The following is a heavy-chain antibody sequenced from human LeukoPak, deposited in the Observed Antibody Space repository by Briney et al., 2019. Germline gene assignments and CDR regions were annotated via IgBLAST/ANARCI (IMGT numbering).Heavy chain of an antibody. CDR3: ARVTGYMTEDYFDY. J-gene: IGHJ4*02. Sequence: SETLSLTCTVSGGSIISYYWSWIRQPPGKELEWIGYIYYSGSTNYNPSLKSRVTISVDTSKNQFSLRLSSVTAADTAVYYCARVTGYMTEDYFDYWGQGTLITVSS. CDR2: IYYSGST. CDR1: GGSIISYY. V-gene: IGHV4-59*01. D-gene: IGHD6-13*01.